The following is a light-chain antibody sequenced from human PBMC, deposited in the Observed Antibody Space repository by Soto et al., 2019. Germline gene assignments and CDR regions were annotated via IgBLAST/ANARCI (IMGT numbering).Light chain of an antibody. CDR2: GAS. CDR3: QQYNNWPQT. Sequence: EIVMTQSPATLSVSPGERATLSCRASQSVSSNLAWYQQKPGQAPRLLIYGASTRATGIPARFSGSGSGTEFTFSICSLQSEDFAVYYCQQYNNWPQTFGQGTKV. CDR1: QSVSSN. J-gene: IGKJ1*01. V-gene: IGKV3-15*01.